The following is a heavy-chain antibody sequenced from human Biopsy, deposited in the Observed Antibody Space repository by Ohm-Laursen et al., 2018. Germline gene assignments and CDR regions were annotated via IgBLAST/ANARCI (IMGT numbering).Heavy chain of an antibody. CDR3: ARDLLEWSLPS. V-gene: IGHV1-2*02. CDR2: IYPNSGDT. Sequence: SSVKVFCKASGDAFLGYYLHWVRQAPGQGLEWMGSIYPNSGDTDFAQKFQGRVSMTRDTSVSTAYLELSSLRSDDTAIYYCARDLLEWSLPSWGQGTLVTVSS. J-gene: IGHJ4*02. D-gene: IGHD3-3*01. CDR1: GDAFLGYY.